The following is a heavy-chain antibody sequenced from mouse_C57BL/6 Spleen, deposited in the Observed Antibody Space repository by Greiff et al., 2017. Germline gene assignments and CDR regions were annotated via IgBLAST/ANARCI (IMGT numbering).Heavy chain of an antibody. D-gene: IGHD1-1*01. CDR1: GYSFTGYY. CDR3: ARGRINYYGSSDY. V-gene: IGHV1-42*01. J-gene: IGHJ2*01. CDR2: INPSTGGT. Sequence: VQLQQSGPELVKPGASVKISCKASGYSFTGYYMNWVKQSPEKSLEWIGEINPSTGGTTYNQKFKAKATLTVDKSSSTAYMQLKSLTSEDSAVYYCARGRINYYGSSDYWGQGTTLTVSS.